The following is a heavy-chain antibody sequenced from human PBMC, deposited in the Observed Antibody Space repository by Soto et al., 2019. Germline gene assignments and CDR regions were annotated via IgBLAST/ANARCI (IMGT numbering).Heavy chain of an antibody. CDR2: ISYSGDT. CDR3: ARHDPLTTVTSSPGNLDY. D-gene: IGHD4-17*01. V-gene: IGHV4-39*01. Sequence: SETLSLTCTVSGGSVTSSDYSWDWIRQPPEMGLEWIGSISYSGDTYHSPSLKSRVTISVDTSKNHFSLKLTSVTAADTAVYYCARHDPLTTVTSSPGNLDYWGQGTLVTVSS. CDR1: GGSVTSSDYS. J-gene: IGHJ4*02.